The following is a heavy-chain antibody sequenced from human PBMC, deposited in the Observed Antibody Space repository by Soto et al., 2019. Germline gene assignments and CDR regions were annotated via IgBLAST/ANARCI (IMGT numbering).Heavy chain of an antibody. J-gene: IGHJ5*02. CDR2: INPSGGST. Sequence: QVQLVQSGAEVKKPGASVKVSCKASGYTFTSYYMHWVRQAPGQGLEWMGIINPSGGSTSYAQKFQGRVTMTRDTSTSTVYMELSSLRSEDTAVYYCARELGGIAVAVNWFDPCGQGTLVTVAS. V-gene: IGHV1-46*01. CDR3: ARELGGIAVAVNWFDP. CDR1: GYTFTSYY. D-gene: IGHD6-19*01.